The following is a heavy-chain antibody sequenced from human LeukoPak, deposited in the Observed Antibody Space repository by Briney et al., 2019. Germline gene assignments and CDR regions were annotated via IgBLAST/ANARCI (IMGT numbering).Heavy chain of an antibody. CDR3: ARGEEVVPAAMRAYYYYYMDV. CDR1: GYTFTGYY. Sequence: ASVKVSCKASGYTFTGYYMHWVRQAPGQGLEWMGGIIPIFGTANYAQKFQGRVTITTDESTSTAYMELSSLRSEDTAVYYCARGEEVVPAAMRAYYYYYMDVWGKGTTVTVSS. V-gene: IGHV1-69*05. J-gene: IGHJ6*03. CDR2: IIPIFGTA. D-gene: IGHD2-2*01.